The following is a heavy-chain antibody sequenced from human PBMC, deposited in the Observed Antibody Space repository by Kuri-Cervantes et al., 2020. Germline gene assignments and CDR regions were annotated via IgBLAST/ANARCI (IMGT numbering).Heavy chain of an antibody. CDR2: INSDGSST. D-gene: IGHD2-21*02. V-gene: IGHV3-74*01. CDR1: GFTFSSYW. J-gene: IGHJ4*02. CDR3: SLGMVCVGDCFSGALNY. Sequence: GGSLRLSCAASGFTFSSYWMHWVRQAPGKGLVWVSRINSDGSSTSYADSVKGRFTISRDNAKNTLYLQMNSLKAEDTAVYFCSLGMVCVGDCFSGALNYWGQGTLVTVSS.